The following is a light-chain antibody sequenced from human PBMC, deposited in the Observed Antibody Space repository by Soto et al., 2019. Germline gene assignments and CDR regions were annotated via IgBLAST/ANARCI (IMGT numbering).Light chain of an antibody. CDR2: EVS. CDR3: CSNVGVYSVI. V-gene: IGLV2-23*02. CDR1: SSDVGGYYL. J-gene: IGLJ2*01. Sequence: QSALTQPASVSGSPGQSITISCTGVSSDVGGYYLVSWYQHHSGKAPKLILYEVSGRPSGVPTRFSGSKSGNTASLTISGLQPEDEADYYCCSNVGVYSVIFGGGTKLTVL.